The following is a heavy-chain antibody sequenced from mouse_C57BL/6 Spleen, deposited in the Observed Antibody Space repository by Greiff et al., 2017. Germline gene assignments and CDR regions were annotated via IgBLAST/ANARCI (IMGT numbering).Heavy chain of an antibody. CDR3: ARRGYDGYHFNS. V-gene: IGHV1-18*01. D-gene: IGHD2-2*01. CDR1: GYTFTDYN. J-gene: IGHJ2*01. Sequence: EVQLVESGPELVKPGASVKIPCKASGYTFTDYNMDWVKQSHGKSLEWIGDINPNNGGTIYNQKFKGKATLTVDKSSSTAYMELRSLTSEDTAVYYCARRGYDGYHFNSWGQGTTLTVSS. CDR2: INPNNGGT.